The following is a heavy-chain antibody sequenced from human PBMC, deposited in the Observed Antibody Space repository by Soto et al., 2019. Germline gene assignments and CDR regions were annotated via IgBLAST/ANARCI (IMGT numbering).Heavy chain of an antibody. Sequence: GESLKISCKGSGYSFTSYWISWVRQMPRKGLGWMGRIDPSDSYTNYSPSFQGHVTISADKSISTAYLQWSSLKASDTAMYYCARLARRGYSGYYYYGMDVWGQGTTVNVSS. CDR2: IDPSDSYT. CDR3: ARLARRGYSGYYYYGMDV. J-gene: IGHJ6*01. D-gene: IGHD5-12*01. CDR1: GYSFTSYW. V-gene: IGHV5-10-1*01.